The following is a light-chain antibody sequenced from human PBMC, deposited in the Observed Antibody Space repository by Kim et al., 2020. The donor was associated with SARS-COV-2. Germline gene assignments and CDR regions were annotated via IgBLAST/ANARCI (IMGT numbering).Light chain of an antibody. CDR2: GAS. V-gene: IGKV3-15*01. CDR3: QHYYNWPYT. CDR1: QTVSSN. Sequence: PGETATLSCRASQTVSSNLAWYQHKPGQAPRLLIYGASTRATGVPARFSGGGSGTEFTLTITSLQSEDFAVYYCQHYYNWPYTFGQGTKLEI. J-gene: IGKJ2*01.